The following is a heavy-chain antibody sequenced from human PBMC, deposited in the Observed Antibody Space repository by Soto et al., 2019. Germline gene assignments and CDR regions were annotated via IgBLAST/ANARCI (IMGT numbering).Heavy chain of an antibody. CDR2: ISGYDTNL. Sequence: ASVKVSCKASGYIFSNFGISWVRQAPGQGLEWMGWISGYDTNLRYAKKVQGRLTMTTDTSTSTAYMELRRLRSDDTAVYYCARSSGYLTNYYFDYWGQGTLGTVS. J-gene: IGHJ4*02. V-gene: IGHV1-18*01. D-gene: IGHD3-22*01. CDR1: GYIFSNFG. CDR3: ARSSGYLTNYYFDY.